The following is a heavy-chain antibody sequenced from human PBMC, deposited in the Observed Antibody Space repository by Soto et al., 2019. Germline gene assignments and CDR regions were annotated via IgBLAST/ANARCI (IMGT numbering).Heavy chain of an antibody. CDR1: GFTFSSYW. V-gene: IGHV3-74*01. Sequence: PGGSLRLSCAASGFTFSSYWMHWVRQAPGKGLVWVSRINSDGSSTSYADSVKGRFTISRDNAKNTLYLQMNSLRAEDTAVYYCARDFRYSSSSGRGYYYYYMDVWGKGTTVTVS. D-gene: IGHD6-6*01. J-gene: IGHJ6*03. CDR3: ARDFRYSSSSGRGYYYYYMDV. CDR2: INSDGSST.